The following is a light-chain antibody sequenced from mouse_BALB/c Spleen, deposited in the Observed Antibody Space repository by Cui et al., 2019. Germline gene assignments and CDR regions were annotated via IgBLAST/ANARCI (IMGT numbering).Light chain of an antibody. CDR3: QQWSSTPST. CDR2: GTS. CDR1: SSVSY. Sequence: IVLTQSPEIMSASPGEKVTMTCSASSSVSYMYWYQQKSGTSPKRWIYGTSNLASGVPARFSGSGSGTSYSLTISSMEAEDAATYYCQQWSSTPSTFGGGTKLEIK. V-gene: IGKV4-59*01. J-gene: IGKJ1*01.